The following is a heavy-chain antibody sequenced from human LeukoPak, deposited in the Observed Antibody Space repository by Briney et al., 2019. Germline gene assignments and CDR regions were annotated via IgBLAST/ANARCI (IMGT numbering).Heavy chain of an antibody. Sequence: GGSLRLSCSASGFAFSGYAMHCVRQAPGKGLQYVSAISPTGGSIYYADSVKGRFSISRDDSKNTLYLQMSSLRSEDTAVYYCVPKGTEGYGGQGTLVTVPP. CDR3: VPKGTEGY. V-gene: IGHV3-64D*06. J-gene: IGHJ4*02. CDR2: ISPTGGSI. CDR1: GFAFSGYA.